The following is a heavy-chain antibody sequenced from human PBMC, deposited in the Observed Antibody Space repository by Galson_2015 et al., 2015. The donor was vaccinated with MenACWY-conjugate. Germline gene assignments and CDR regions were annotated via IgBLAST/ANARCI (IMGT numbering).Heavy chain of an antibody. CDR1: GFTFSGYG. J-gene: IGHJ4*02. Sequence: SLRLSCAASGFTFSGYGMTWVRQAPGKGLEWVSAIRGSGGSTYYADSVKGRFTISRDNSKNTLYLQMNSLRAEDTAVYYCGSWKRLAASALRYFDFWGQGTMVTVSS. CDR2: IRGSGGST. V-gene: IGHV3-23*01. D-gene: IGHD6-6*01. CDR3: GSWKRLAASALRYFDF.